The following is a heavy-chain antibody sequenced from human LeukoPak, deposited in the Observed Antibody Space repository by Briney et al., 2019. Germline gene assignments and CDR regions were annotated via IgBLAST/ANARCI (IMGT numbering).Heavy chain of an antibody. D-gene: IGHD4-17*01. CDR3: ARLRSGYFQH. CDR2: INHSGST. CDR1: GGSFSGYY. V-gene: IGHV4-34*01. J-gene: IGHJ1*01. Sequence: SETLSLTCAVYGGSFSGYYWSWIRQPPGKGLEWIGEINHSGSTNYNPSLKSRVTISVDTSKNQFSLKLSSVTAADTAVYYCARLRSGYFQHWGQGTLVTVSS.